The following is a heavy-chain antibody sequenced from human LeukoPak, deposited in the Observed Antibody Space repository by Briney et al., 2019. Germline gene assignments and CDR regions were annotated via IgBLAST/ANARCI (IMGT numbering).Heavy chain of an antibody. CDR2: INHSGST. Sequence: SETLSLTCAVYGGSSSGYYWSWIRQPPGKGLEWIGEINHSGSTNYNPSLKSRVTISVDTSKNQFSLKLSSVTAADTAVYYCANRGYSYGYGGFDYWGQGTLVTVSS. V-gene: IGHV4-34*01. CDR1: GGSSSGYY. D-gene: IGHD5-18*01. J-gene: IGHJ4*02. CDR3: ANRGYSYGYGGFDY.